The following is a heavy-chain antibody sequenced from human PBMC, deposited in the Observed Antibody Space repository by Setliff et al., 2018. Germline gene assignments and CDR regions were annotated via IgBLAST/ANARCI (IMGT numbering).Heavy chain of an antibody. J-gene: IGHJ3*02. CDR3: AMILSGYSSSWGAFDI. Sequence: SETLSLTCAVYGGSFSGYYWSWIRQPPGKGLEWIGEINHSGSTNYNPSLKSRVTISVDTSRNQFSLKLSSVTAADTAVYYCAMILSGYSSSWGAFDIWGQGTMVTVSS. D-gene: IGHD6-13*01. V-gene: IGHV4-34*01. CDR2: INHSGST. CDR1: GGSFSGYY.